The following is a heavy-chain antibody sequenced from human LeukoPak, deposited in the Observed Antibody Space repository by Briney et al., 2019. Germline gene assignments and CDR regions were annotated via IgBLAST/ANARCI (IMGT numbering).Heavy chain of an antibody. V-gene: IGHV3-74*01. J-gene: IGHJ6*03. CDR3: ARVGGRGFGDFYYMDV. CDR2: INSDGSST. D-gene: IGHD3-16*01. CDR1: GFTFSTYW. Sequence: GGSPRLSCAASGFTFSTYWVHWVRQAPGKGLVWVSYINSDGSSTSYADSVKGRFTISRDNAKNTLYLQMNSLRAEDTAVYYCARVGGRGFGDFYYMDVWGKGTTVTVSS.